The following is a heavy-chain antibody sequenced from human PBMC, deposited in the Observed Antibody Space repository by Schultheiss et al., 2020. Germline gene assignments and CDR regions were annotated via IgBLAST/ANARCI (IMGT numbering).Heavy chain of an antibody. CDR1: GFTFSSYA. D-gene: IGHD3-9*01. CDR3: ARELGYFDWLLYH. J-gene: IGHJ4*02. V-gene: IGHV3-64*04. Sequence: GGSLRLSCSASGFTFSSYAMHWVRQAPGKGLEYVSAISSNGGSTYYADSVKGRFTISRDNSKNTLYLHMNSLRAEDTAVYYCARELGYFDWLLYHWGQGTLVTVSS. CDR2: ISSNGGST.